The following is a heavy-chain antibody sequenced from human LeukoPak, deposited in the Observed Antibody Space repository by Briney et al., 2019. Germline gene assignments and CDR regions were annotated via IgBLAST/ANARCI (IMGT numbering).Heavy chain of an antibody. D-gene: IGHD3-22*01. CDR2: IYYSGST. CDR1: GGSISSYY. Sequence: SETLSLTCTVSGGSISSYYWSWIRRPPGKGLEWIGYIYYSGSTNYNPSLKSRVTISVDTSKNQFSLKLSSVTAADTAVYYCARQYDSSGSIDYWGQGTLVTVSS. V-gene: IGHV4-59*08. J-gene: IGHJ4*02. CDR3: ARQYDSSGSIDY.